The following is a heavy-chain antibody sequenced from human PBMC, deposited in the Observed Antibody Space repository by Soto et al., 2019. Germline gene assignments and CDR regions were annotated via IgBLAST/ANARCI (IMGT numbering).Heavy chain of an antibody. J-gene: IGHJ5*02. V-gene: IGHV3-23*01. Sequence: EVQLLESGGGLVQPGGSLRLSCAASGFDFSSSSMTWVRQAPGKGLEWVSGISATGDKTFYLDSVRGRFTVSRDIYKKNLYLHKSSLRGEEPAVYYCTKWLGFREAWGQGTLVTVSS. CDR1: GFDFSSSS. CDR2: ISATGDKT. D-gene: IGHD3-10*01. CDR3: TKWLGFREA.